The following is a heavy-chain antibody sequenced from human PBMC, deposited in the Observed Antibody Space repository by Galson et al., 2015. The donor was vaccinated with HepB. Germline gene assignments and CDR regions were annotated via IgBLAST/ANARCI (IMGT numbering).Heavy chain of an antibody. V-gene: IGHV3-23*01. J-gene: IGHJ1*01. CDR3: AKDPRNYGSGSQGYFQH. Sequence: SLRLSCAASGFTFSSYAMSWVRQAPGKGLEWVSAISGSGGSTYYADSVKGRFTISRDNSKNTLYLQMNSLRAEDTAVYYCAKDPRNYGSGSQGYFQHWGQGTLVTVSS. CDR2: ISGSGGST. D-gene: IGHD3-10*01. CDR1: GFTFSSYA.